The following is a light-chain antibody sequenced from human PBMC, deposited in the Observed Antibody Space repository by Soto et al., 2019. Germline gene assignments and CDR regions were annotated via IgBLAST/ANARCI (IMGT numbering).Light chain of an antibody. V-gene: IGKV3-20*01. CDR1: QSVSSSY. Sequence: EIVLTQSPGTLSLSPGERATLSCRASQSVSSSYSAWYQQKFGQAPRLLIYGASSRATGIPDRFSGSGSGTDFTLTISRLEPEDFAVYYCQQYGSTPRTFGQGTKV. CDR3: QQYGSTPRT. J-gene: IGKJ1*01. CDR2: GAS.